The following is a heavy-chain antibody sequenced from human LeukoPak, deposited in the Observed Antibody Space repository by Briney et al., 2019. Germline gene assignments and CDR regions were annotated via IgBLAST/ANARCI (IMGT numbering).Heavy chain of an antibody. J-gene: IGHJ4*02. CDR1: GFTVNSTY. CDR2: ISSSGSTI. V-gene: IGHV3-48*03. CDR3: ARDQGDYDILTGYDY. D-gene: IGHD3-9*01. Sequence: GGSLRLSCAASGFTVNSTYMTWVRQAPGKGLEWVSYISSSGSTIYYADSVKGRFTISRDNAKNSLYLQMNSLRAEDTAVYYCARDQGDYDILTGYDYWGQGTLVTVSS.